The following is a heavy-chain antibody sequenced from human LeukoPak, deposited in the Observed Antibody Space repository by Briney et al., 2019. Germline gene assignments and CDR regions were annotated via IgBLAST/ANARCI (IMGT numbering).Heavy chain of an antibody. J-gene: IGHJ4*02. CDR3: ARAGGFGYYFDY. CDR2: ISGSGGST. Sequence: GSLRLSCAASGFTFSSYAMSWVRQAPGKGLEWVSAISGSGGSTYYADSVKGRFTISRDDAKNTLYLQMNSLRAEDTAVYCCARAGGFGYYFDYWGQGTLVTVSS. V-gene: IGHV3-23*01. CDR1: GFTFSSYA. D-gene: IGHD3-10*01.